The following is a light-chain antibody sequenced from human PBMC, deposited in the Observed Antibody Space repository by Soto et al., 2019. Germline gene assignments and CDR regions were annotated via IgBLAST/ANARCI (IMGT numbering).Light chain of an antibody. CDR1: TSDVGAYTY. V-gene: IGLV2-11*01. CDR3: CSYADTVRL. Sequence: QSALAQPRSVSGSPGQSVTISCTGTTSDVGAYTYVSWYQQHPGKAPNLMIYDVSKRPSGVPDRFSGSKSGNTASLNISGLQAEDESDYYCCSYADTVRLFGGGTKLTVL. J-gene: IGLJ2*01. CDR2: DVS.